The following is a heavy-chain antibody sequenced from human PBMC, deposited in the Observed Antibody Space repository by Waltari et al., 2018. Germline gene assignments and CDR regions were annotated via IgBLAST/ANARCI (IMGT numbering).Heavy chain of an antibody. CDR1: GDSLTTNNHY. J-gene: IGHJ5*02. CDR3: ARAALTGGVCYWFDP. D-gene: IGHD3-16*01. V-gene: IGHV4-61*02. Sequence: QVQLQESGPGLVKPSQTLSLTCTVSGDSLTTNNHYWSWIRQPAGKRLEWIGRLYPSGRTHYNPYLKSRVTISVDASKNKFSLNLTSVTAADTAIYYCARAALTGGVCYWFDPWGQGTLVTVSS. CDR2: LYPSGRT.